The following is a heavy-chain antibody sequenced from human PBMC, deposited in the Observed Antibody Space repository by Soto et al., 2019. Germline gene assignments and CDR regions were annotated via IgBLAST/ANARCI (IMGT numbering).Heavy chain of an antibody. CDR2: IYHSGST. D-gene: IGHD3-10*01. CDR1: GGSISSSNW. J-gene: IGHJ5*02. CDR3: ARAGVNYYGSGSYRANWFDP. Sequence: QVQLQESGPGLVKPSGTLSLTCAVSGGSISSSNWWSWVRQPPGKGLEWIGEIYHSGSTNYNPSLKSRVTISVDKSKNQFSLKLSSVTAADTAVYYCARAGVNYYGSGSYRANWFDPWGQGTLVTVSS. V-gene: IGHV4-4*02.